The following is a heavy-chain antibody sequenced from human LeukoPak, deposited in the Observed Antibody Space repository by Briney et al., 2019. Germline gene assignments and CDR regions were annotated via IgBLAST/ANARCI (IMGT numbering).Heavy chain of an antibody. D-gene: IGHD6-13*01. V-gene: IGHV3-20*04. CDR1: GFTFDDYG. Sequence: GGSLRLSCAASGFTFDDYGMSWVRQAPGKGLEWVSGINWNGGSTGYADSVKGRFTISRDNAKNSLFLQMNSLRAEDTAVYYCARDWQWQQLDGDAFDIWGQRTMVTVSS. J-gene: IGHJ3*02. CDR3: ARDWQWQQLDGDAFDI. CDR2: INWNGGST.